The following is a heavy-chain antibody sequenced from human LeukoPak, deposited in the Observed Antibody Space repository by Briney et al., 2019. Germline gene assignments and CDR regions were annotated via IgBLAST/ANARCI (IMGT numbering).Heavy chain of an antibody. CDR1: GYSISSGYY. D-gene: IGHD2-2*01. Sequence: SETLSLTCAVSGYSISSGYYWGWIRQPPGKGLEWIGSIYHSGSTYYNPSLKSRVTISVDTSKNQFSLKLSSVTAADTAVYYCARRPSPGYFQHWGQGTLLTVSS. CDR2: IYHSGST. J-gene: IGHJ1*01. V-gene: IGHV4-38-2*01. CDR3: ARRPSPGYFQH.